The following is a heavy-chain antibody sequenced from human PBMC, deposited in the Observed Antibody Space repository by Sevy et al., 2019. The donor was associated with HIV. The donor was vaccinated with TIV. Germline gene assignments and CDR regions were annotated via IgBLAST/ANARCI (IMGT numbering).Heavy chain of an antibody. CDR2: IKQDGSEK. J-gene: IGHJ6*02. D-gene: IGHD2-2*01. CDR1: GFTFSSYW. CDR3: ARVGVLGYCSSTSGYPYARIGYGMDV. Sequence: GGSLRLSCAASGFTFSSYWMSWVRQAPGKGLEWVANIKQDGSEKYYVDSVKGRFTTSRDNAKNSLYLQMNSLRAEDTAVYYCARVGVLGYCSSTSGYPYARIGYGMDVWGQGTTVTVSS. V-gene: IGHV3-7*01.